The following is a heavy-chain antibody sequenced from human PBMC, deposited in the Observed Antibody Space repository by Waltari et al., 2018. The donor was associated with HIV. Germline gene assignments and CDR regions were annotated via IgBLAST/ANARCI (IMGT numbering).Heavy chain of an antibody. CDR3: AREGYSSSSGARPNWFDP. Sequence: QVQLVQSGAEVKKPGASVKVSCKASGYTFTSYDLNWVRQATGQGLEWMGWRKPNRGNRGDAQKLQGRVNRSRDNCIGAAYLELRSLRSDDTAVYYCAREGYSSSSGARPNWFDPWGQGTPVSVSS. CDR2: RKPNRGNR. V-gene: IGHV1-8*01. CDR1: GYTFTSYD. J-gene: IGHJ5*02. D-gene: IGHD6-6*01.